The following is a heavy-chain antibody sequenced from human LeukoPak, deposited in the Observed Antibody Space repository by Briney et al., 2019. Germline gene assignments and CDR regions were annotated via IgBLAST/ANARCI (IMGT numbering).Heavy chain of an antibody. V-gene: IGHV4-39*01. Sequence: SETLSLTCTVSGGSISSTSYFWAWIRQPPGKGLEWIGSIYYSGSTYYNPSLKSRVTISVDTSKNQFSLKLSSVTAADTAVYYCARSATRFVDTAMVSFDYWGQGTLVTVSS. CDR1: GGSISSTSYF. D-gene: IGHD5-18*01. J-gene: IGHJ4*02. CDR3: ARSATRFVDTAMVSFDY. CDR2: IYYSGST.